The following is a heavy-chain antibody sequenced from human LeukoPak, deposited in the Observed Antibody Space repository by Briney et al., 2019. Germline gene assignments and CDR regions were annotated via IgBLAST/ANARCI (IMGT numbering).Heavy chain of an antibody. D-gene: IGHD6-19*01. CDR3: ANDYRHAVAGIVPYYFDY. CDR2: ITDSGGDT. J-gene: IGHJ4*02. CDR1: AFTFSSYA. V-gene: IGHV3-23*01. Sequence: PGGSLRLSRAASAFTFSSYAMSWVRQAPGKGLEWVSAITDSGGDTYHADSVKGRFTISRDNSKNTLYLQMNSLRAEDTAVYYCANDYRHAVAGIVPYYFDYWGQGTLVTVSS.